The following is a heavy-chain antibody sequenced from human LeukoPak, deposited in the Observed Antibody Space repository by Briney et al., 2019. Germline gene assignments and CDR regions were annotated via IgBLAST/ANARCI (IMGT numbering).Heavy chain of an antibody. CDR1: GFTFSSNS. CDR2: ISSGGSTI. J-gene: IGHJ3*02. D-gene: IGHD2-15*01. CDR3: ARVNPLLAPGAFDI. Sequence: GGSLRLSCAASGFTFSSNSMNWVRQAPGKGLEWVSYISSGGSTIYYADSVKGRFTISRDNAKNSLYLQMNSLRDEDTAVYFCARVNPLLAPGAFDIWGQGTMVAVSS. V-gene: IGHV3-48*02.